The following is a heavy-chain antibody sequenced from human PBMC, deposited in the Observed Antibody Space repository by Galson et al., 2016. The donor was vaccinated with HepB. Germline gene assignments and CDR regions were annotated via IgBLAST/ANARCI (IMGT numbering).Heavy chain of an antibody. J-gene: IGHJ6*02. CDR2: LGDDGNDE. V-gene: IGHV3-30*03. D-gene: IGHD7-27*01. CDR3: ASWTGPQLRTRAYHHYGMNI. Sequence: SLRLSCAASGVNNFDRHWDRQAPGKGLEWIAVLGDDGNDENYADSVKGRFTISRDESKSTVYLHMTGLSLADTAVYYCASWTGPQLRTRAYHHYGMNIWGQGTTVTVS. CDR1: GVNNFD.